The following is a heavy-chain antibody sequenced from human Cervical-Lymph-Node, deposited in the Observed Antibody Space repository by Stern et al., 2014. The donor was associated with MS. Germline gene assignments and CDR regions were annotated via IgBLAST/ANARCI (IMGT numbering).Heavy chain of an antibody. CDR1: GFSLTTSGVS. CDR2: IYRDDHK. Sequence: QVTLRESGPKLEKPTETLTLTCTFSGFSLTTSGVSGGWIRQAQGTASEWLALIYRDDHKRYSTSLTSRITITKDASKNQVVLTMANMDPVDTATYYCAHSHYDIKTTYGPGPSDYWGQGTLVTVSS. J-gene: IGHJ4*02. V-gene: IGHV2-5*02. D-gene: IGHD3-9*01. CDR3: AHSHYDIKTTYGPGPSDY.